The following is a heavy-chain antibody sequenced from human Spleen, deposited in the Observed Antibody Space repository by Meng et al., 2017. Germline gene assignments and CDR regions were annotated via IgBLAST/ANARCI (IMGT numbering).Heavy chain of an antibody. CDR2: INHSGST. D-gene: IGHD6-19*01. CDR1: GGSFSGYY. V-gene: IGHV4-34*01. CDR3: ARDSSGCDY. Sequence: GSLRLSCAVYGGSFSGYYWSWIRQPPGKGLEWIGEINHSGSTNYNPSLKSRVTISVDTSKNQFSLKLSSVTAADTAVYYCARDSSGCDYWGQGTLVTVSS. J-gene: IGHJ4*02.